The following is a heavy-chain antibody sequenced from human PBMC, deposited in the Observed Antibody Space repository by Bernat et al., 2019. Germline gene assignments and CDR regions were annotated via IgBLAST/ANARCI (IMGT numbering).Heavy chain of an antibody. CDR3: AKDKARATAIEFDY. CDR1: GFTFDDYA. D-gene: IGHD2-21*02. CDR2: ISGDGGST. Sequence: EVQLVESGGGVVQPGGSLRLSCAASGFTFDDYAMHWVRQAPGKGLEWVSLISGDGGSTYYADSVKGRFTISRYNSKNSLYLQMNSLRTEDTALYYCAKDKARATAIEFDYWGQGTLVTVSS. V-gene: IGHV3-43*02. J-gene: IGHJ4*02.